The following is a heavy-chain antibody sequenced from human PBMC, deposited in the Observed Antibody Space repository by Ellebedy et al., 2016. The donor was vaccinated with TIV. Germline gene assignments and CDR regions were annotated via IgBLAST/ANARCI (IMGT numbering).Heavy chain of an antibody. V-gene: IGHV3-23*01. J-gene: IGHJ3*02. D-gene: IGHD1-26*01. CDR2: ISGSGGST. Sequence: GESLKISXAASGFTFSSYAMSWVRQAPGKGLEWVSAISGSGGSTYYADSVKGRFTISRDNAKNSLYLQMNSLRAEDTAVYYCARAWEGWRTPEDRFSDAFDIWGQGTMVTVSS. CDR1: GFTFSSYA. CDR3: ARAWEGWRTPEDRFSDAFDI.